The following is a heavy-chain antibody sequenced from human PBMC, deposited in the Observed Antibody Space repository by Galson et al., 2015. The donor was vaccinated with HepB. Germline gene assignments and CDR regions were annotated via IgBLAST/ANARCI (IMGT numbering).Heavy chain of an antibody. Sequence: SLRLSCAASGFTFNTYNMNWVRQAPGKGLEWVSSISRGGANIDYADSVKGRFTISRDNANSSLFLQMNSLRAEDTAIYYCARDRSSFIRGGFGPWGQGTRVTVSS. D-gene: IGHD3-10*01. CDR3: ARDRSSFIRGGFGP. CDR1: GFTFNTYN. CDR2: ISRGGANI. J-gene: IGHJ5*02. V-gene: IGHV3-21*03.